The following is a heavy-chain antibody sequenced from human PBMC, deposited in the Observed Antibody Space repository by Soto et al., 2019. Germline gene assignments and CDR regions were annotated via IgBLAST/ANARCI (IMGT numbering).Heavy chain of an antibody. CDR1: GFTFSSYA. D-gene: IGHD1-20*01. CDR2: ISYDGSNK. V-gene: IGHV3-30-3*01. CDR3: ARVQSHNSGPLDY. Sequence: HPGGSLRLSCAASGFTFSSYAMHWVRQAPGKGLEWVAVISYDGSNKYYADSVKGRFTISRDNSKNTLYLQMNSLRAEDTAVYYCARVQSHNSGPLDYWGQGTLVTVSS. J-gene: IGHJ4*02.